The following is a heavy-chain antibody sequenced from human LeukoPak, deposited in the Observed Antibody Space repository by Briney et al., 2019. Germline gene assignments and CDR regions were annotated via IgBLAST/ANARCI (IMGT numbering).Heavy chain of an antibody. J-gene: IGHJ4*02. D-gene: IGHD4/OR15-4a*01. Sequence: PGGSLRLSCAASGFTFNTYTMHWVRQAPGKGLDWVAVISSDGSKKHYADSVKGRFTISRDNSENTLYLQMNSLRAEDTAIYYCARDPYGGSFSLYPNYWGQGALVTVSS. CDR2: ISSDGSKK. V-gene: IGHV3-30*01. CDR3: ARDPYGGSFSLYPNY. CDR1: GFTFNTYT.